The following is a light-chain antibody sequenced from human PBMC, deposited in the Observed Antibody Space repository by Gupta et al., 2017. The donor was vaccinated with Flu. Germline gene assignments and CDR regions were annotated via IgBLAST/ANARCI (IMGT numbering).Light chain of an antibody. CDR3: QQHVTSIT. V-gene: IGKV3-20*01. CDR2: GAS. CDR1: QGVSRAY. J-gene: IGKJ4*01. Sequence: EIVLTQSPGTLSLSPGERATLSCRASQGVSRAYLAWYQQKPGQPPRLLIYGASKRATGIPDSFSGSGDGKDFILTSSRREHEDFAVYYWQQHVTSITFGGGTKVEIK.